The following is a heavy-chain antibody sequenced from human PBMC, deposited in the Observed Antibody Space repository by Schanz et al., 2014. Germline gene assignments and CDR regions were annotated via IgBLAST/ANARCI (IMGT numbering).Heavy chain of an antibody. J-gene: IGHJ3*02. CDR1: GYTFTSYY. CDR3: ARGPSTGAFDN. CDR2: IIPILGIT. Sequence: QVQLVQSGAEVKKPGASVKVSCKASGYTFTSYYMHWVRQAPGQGLEWMGRIIPILGITNVAQTFQDRVTITADKSTSTAYMELSSLRSEDTAVYYCARGPSTGAFDNWGQGTMVTVSS. V-gene: IGHV1-69*04.